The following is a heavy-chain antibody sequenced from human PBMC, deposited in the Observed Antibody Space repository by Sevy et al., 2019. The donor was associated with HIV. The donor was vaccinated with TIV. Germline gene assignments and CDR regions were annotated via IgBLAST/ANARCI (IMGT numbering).Heavy chain of an antibody. V-gene: IGHV3-72*01. CDR1: GFTFSDHY. CDR3: ATHAGIAAAGRVFDY. D-gene: IGHD6-13*01. Sequence: GGSLRLSCAASGFTFSDHYMEWVRQAPGKGLEWVGRTRNKADSYTTECAASVKGRFTISRDDSKNSLYLQMNSLKTEETAVYYCATHAGIAAAGRVFDYWGQGSLVTVSS. J-gene: IGHJ4*02. CDR2: TRNKADSYTT.